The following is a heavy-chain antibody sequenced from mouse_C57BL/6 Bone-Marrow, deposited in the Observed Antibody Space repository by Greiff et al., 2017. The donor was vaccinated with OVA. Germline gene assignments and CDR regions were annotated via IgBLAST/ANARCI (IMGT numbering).Heavy chain of an antibody. CDR3: ARGGLWPSMDY. J-gene: IGHJ4*01. V-gene: IGHV5-4*01. Sequence: EVHLVESGGGLVKPGGSLKLSCAASGFTFSSYAMSWVRQTPEKRLEWVATISDGGSYTYYSDNVKGRFTISRDNAKNNLYLQMSHLKSEDTAMYYCARGGLWPSMDYWGQGTSVTVSS. CDR1: GFTFSSYA. D-gene: IGHD1-1*02. CDR2: ISDGGSYT.